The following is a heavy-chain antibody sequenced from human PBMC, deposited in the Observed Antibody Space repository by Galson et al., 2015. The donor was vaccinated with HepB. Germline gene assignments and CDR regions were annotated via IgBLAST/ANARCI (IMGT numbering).Heavy chain of an antibody. CDR2: INPSGGST. Sequence: SVKVSCKASGYTFTSYYMHWVRQAPGQGLEWMGIINPSGGSTSYAQKFQGRVTMTRDTSTSTVYMELSSLRSEDTAVYYCARDSLGYCSSTSCLNGAFDIWGQGTMVTVSS. CDR3: ARDSLGYCSSTSCLNGAFDI. J-gene: IGHJ3*02. D-gene: IGHD2-2*01. V-gene: IGHV1-46*01. CDR1: GYTFTSYY.